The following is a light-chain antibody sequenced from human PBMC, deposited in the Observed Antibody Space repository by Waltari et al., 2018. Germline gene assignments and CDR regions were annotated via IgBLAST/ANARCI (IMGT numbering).Light chain of an antibody. Sequence: EIVLTQSPGTLSLSPGATTILYCRPRQSDSTYLAWYQQKPGQAPRLLIYGASTRDSGIPDRFSGSGSGTDFSLTISRLEAEDVAVYYCQQYVSLPATFGQGTKVEIE. CDR3: QQYVSLPAT. CDR1: QSDSTY. CDR2: GAS. J-gene: IGKJ1*01. V-gene: IGKV3-20*01.